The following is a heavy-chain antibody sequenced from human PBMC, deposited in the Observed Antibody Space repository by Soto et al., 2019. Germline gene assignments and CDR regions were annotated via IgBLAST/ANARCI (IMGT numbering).Heavy chain of an antibody. CDR3: ASTGWPQSSYYLDY. D-gene: IGHD3-16*01. Sequence: EVQLAESGGGLVQPGGSLRLSCAASGFSFSLFWMSWVRQTPGKGLEWVANINEDGSEKFFADSVKGRFTISRDNAKNSLSLQLNSLTADDTAVYYWASTGWPQSSYYLDYWGQGTLVNVSS. J-gene: IGHJ4*02. V-gene: IGHV3-7*03. CDR1: GFSFSLFW. CDR2: INEDGSEK.